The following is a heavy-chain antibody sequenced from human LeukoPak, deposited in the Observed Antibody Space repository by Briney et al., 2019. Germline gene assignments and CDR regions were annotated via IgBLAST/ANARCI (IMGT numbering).Heavy chain of an antibody. D-gene: IGHD3-3*01. J-gene: IGHJ4*02. CDR3: ATGTKGLRFLEWLHTFDY. CDR1: GYTLTELS. CDR2: FDPEDGET. V-gene: IGHV1-24*01. Sequence: ASVKVSCKASGYTLTELSMHWVRQAPGKGLEWMGGFDPEDGETINAQKFQGRVTMTEDTSTDTAYMELSSLRSEDTAVYYCATGTKGLRFLEWLHTFDYWGQGTLVTVSS.